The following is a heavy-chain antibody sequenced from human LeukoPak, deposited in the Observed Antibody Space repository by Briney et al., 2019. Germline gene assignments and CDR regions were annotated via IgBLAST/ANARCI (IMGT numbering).Heavy chain of an antibody. V-gene: IGHV4-61*08. Sequence: PSQTLSLTCTVSGGSISSGDYYWSWIRQPPGKGLEWIGYIYYSGSTNYNPSLKSRVTISVDTSKNQFSLKLSSVTAADTAVYYCARHFVGSSWYGYWFDPWGQGTLVTVSS. CDR1: GGSISSGDYY. CDR2: IYYSGST. J-gene: IGHJ5*02. D-gene: IGHD6-13*01. CDR3: ARHFVGSSWYGYWFDP.